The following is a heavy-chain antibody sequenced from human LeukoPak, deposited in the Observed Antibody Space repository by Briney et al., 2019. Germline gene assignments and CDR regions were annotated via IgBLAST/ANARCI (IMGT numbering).Heavy chain of an antibody. CDR3: ARAPYYYDSSGPPYFDY. J-gene: IGHJ4*02. CDR1: GFTFSSYA. V-gene: IGHV3-23*01. D-gene: IGHD3-22*01. Sequence: GGSLRLSCAASGFTFSSYAMSWVRQAPGKGLEWVSAISDSGGSTYYADSVKGRFTISRDNSKNTLYLQMNSLRAEDTAVYYCARAPYYYDSSGPPYFDYWGQGTLVTVSS. CDR2: ISDSGGST.